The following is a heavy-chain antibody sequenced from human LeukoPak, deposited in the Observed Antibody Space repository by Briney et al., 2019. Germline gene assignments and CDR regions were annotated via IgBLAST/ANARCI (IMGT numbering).Heavy chain of an antibody. CDR1: GFTFSTYG. CDR3: AKDVTIAAAGTFDY. J-gene: IGHJ4*02. Sequence: GSLRLSCAASGFTFSTYGMHWVRQAPGKGLEWVAVISYDGSNKYYADSVKGRFTISRDNSKNTLYLQMNSLRAEDTAVYYCAKDVTIAAAGTFDYWGQGTLVTVSS. D-gene: IGHD6-13*01. CDR2: ISYDGSNK. V-gene: IGHV3-30*18.